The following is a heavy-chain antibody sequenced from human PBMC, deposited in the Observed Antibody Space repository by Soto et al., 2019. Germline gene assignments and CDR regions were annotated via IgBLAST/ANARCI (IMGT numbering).Heavy chain of an antibody. CDR1: GFTFSNYA. CDR3: ARGSGGKSGHFDP. D-gene: IGHD2-15*01. Sequence: QVQLVESGGGVVQPGRSLRLSCVASGFTFSNYAMHWVRQGPGKGLEWVAIISYDGNDKYYADSVKGRFTISRDSSKNTRYRQMSSLKAENTAIYYCARGSGGKSGHFDPWGQGTLVTVSS. V-gene: IGHV3-30-3*01. CDR2: ISYDGNDK. J-gene: IGHJ5*02.